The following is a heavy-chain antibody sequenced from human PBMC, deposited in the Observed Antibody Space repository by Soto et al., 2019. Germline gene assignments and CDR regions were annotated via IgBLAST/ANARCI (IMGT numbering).Heavy chain of an antibody. V-gene: IGHV4-59*01. J-gene: IGHJ6*02. CDR1: GGSISSYY. Sequence: SETLSLTCSVSGGSISSYYWSWIRQPPGKGLEWIAYISYSGITNYNPSLKSRVTISVDTSKNQFSLNLSSVTAADTAVYYCARDLIDYYGSGSYIYYSGMDIWGQGTTVTVSS. CDR3: ARDLIDYYGSGSYIYYSGMDI. CDR2: ISYSGIT. D-gene: IGHD3-10*01.